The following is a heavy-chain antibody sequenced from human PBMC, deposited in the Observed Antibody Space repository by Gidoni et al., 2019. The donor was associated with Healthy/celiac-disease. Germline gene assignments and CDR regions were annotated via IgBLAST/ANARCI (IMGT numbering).Heavy chain of an antibody. J-gene: IGHJ4*02. V-gene: IGHV1-69*01. CDR3: AILSGVVDWLLYDGSDY. D-gene: IGHD3-9*01. CDR1: GGTFSRYA. Sequence: QVQLVQSGAEVKKPGSSVKVSCKASGGTFSRYAISWVRQAPGQGLEWMGGIIPIFGTANYAQKFQGRVTITADESTSTAYMELSSLRSEDTAVYYCAILSGVVDWLLYDGSDYWGQGTLVTVSS. CDR2: IIPIFGTA.